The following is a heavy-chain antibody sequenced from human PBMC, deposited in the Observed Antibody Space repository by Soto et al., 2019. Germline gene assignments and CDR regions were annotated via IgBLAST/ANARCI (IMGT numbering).Heavy chain of an antibody. Sequence: QVQLVESGGGVVQPGRSLRLSCAASGFTFSSYAMHWVRQAPGKGLEWVAVISYDGSNKYYTDSVKGRFTISRDNSKNTVYVQMNSLRGEDTAVYYCAREVAAFDIWGQGTMVTVSS. V-gene: IGHV3-30-3*01. CDR3: AREVAAFDI. CDR1: GFTFSSYA. J-gene: IGHJ3*02. CDR2: ISYDGSNK.